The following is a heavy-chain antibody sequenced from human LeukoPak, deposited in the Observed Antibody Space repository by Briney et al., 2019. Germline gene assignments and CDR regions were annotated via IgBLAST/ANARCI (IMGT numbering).Heavy chain of an antibody. Sequence: GGSLRLSCAASGLTFSNYAMTWVRQAPGKGLEWVSAISGSGGNTYYADSVKGRFTISRDNSKNTLYLQMNSLRAEDTAVYYCAKDRSWAASTTRLYSFDYWGQGTLVTVSS. CDR1: GLTFSNYA. J-gene: IGHJ4*02. V-gene: IGHV3-23*01. D-gene: IGHD2/OR15-2a*01. CDR3: AKDRSWAASTTRLYSFDY. CDR2: ISGSGGNT.